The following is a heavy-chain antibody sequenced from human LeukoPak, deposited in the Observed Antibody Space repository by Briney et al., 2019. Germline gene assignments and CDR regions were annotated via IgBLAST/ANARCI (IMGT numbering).Heavy chain of an antibody. CDR2: IYSNGLI. J-gene: IGHJ4*02. CDR1: GVSISNWIYY. Sequence: SETLSLTCTVSGVSISNWIYYWGWIRQSPGKGLDWIGSIYSNGLIYYNPSLKSRVTISVDTSKSQVSMKVTSMTAADTAAYYCARAIYQEDYFDFWGQGSLVTVSS. V-gene: IGHV4-39*01. CDR3: ARAIYQEDYFDF. D-gene: IGHD2-2*01.